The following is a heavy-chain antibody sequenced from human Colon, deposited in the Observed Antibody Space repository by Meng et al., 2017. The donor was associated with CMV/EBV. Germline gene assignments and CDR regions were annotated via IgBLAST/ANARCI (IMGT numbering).Heavy chain of an antibody. V-gene: IGHV3-9*01. CDR1: GFTFDDYG. CDR3: AKEVTVSRRLQWRDYYYGMDV. Sequence: SLKISCTTSGFTFDDYGMHWVRQIPGKGLEWVAGISWNSRTIGYADSVKGRFTISRENAKNSLYLQMNSLRDEDTAVYYCAKEVTVSRRLQWRDYYYGMDVWGQGTAVTVSS. D-gene: IGHD4-17*01. J-gene: IGHJ6*02. CDR2: ISWNSRTI.